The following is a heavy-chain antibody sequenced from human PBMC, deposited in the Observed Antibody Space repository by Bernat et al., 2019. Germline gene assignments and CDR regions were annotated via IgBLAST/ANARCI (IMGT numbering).Heavy chain of an antibody. D-gene: IGHD3-10*01. CDR1: GGSISSGGYY. CDR3: ARVAGLWFGELLGGDYYYGMDV. CDR2: IYYSGST. Sequence: QVQLQESGPGLVKPSQTLSLTCTVSGGSISSGGYYWSWIRQHPGKGLEWIGYIYYSGSTYYNPSLKSRVTISVDTSKNQFSLKLSCVTAADTAVYYCARVAGLWFGELLGGDYYYGMDVWGQGTTVTVSS. V-gene: IGHV4-31*03. J-gene: IGHJ6*02.